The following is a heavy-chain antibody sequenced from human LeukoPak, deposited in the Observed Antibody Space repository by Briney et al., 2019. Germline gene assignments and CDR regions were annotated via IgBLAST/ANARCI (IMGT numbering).Heavy chain of an antibody. CDR2: IYTSGGT. V-gene: IGHV4-61*02. CDR1: GYSISSGYY. Sequence: SSETLSLTCTVSGYSISSGYYWSWIRQPAGKGLEWIGRIYTSGGTNYNPSLKSRVTISVETSKNQFSLKLSSVTAADPAVYYCARVVGSITMIVVVPEYFQHWGQGTLVTVPS. D-gene: IGHD3-22*01. CDR3: ARVVGSITMIVVVPEYFQH. J-gene: IGHJ1*01.